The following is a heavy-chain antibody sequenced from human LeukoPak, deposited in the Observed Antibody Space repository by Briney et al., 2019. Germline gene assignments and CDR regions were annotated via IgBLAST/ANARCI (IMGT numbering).Heavy chain of an antibody. J-gene: IGHJ2*01. D-gene: IGHD5-18*01. CDR2: IYYSGST. V-gene: IGHV4-59*01. CDR3: VRGIHDWYFDL. CDR1: GGSISSYY. Sequence: SETLSLTCTVSGGSISSYYWSWIRQPPGKGLEWIGYIYYSGSTNYNPSLKSRVTISVDTSKNQFSLKLSSVTAADTAVYYCVRGIHDWYFDLWGRGTLVTVSS.